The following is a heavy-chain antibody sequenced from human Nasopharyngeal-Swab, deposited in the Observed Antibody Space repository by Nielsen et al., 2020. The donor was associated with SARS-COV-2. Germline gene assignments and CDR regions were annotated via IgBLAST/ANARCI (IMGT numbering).Heavy chain of an antibody. CDR2: IRYDGSNK. J-gene: IGHJ6*03. D-gene: IGHD2-2*02. V-gene: IGHV3-30*02. CDR3: AKIGAGCSSTSCYNVYYYYMDV. Sequence: VRQMPGKGLEWVAFIRYDGSNKYYADSVKGRFTISRDNSKNTLYLQMNSLRAEDTAVYYCAKIGAGCSSTSCYNVYYYYMDVWGKGTTVTVSS.